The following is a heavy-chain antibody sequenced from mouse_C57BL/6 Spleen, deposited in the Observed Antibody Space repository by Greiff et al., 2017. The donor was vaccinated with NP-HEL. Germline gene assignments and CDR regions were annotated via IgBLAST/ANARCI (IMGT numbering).Heavy chain of an antibody. V-gene: IGHV6-6*01. CDR3: TRLSGYYYAMDY. CDR2: IRNKANNHAT. Sequence: EVKLMESGGGLVQPGGSMKLSCAASGFTFSDAWMDWVRQSPEKGLEWVAEIRNKANNHATYYAESVKGRFTISRDDSKSSVYLQMNSLRAEDTGIYYCTRLSGYYYAMDYWGQGTSVTVSS. D-gene: IGHD2-2*01. CDR1: GFTFSDAW. J-gene: IGHJ4*01.